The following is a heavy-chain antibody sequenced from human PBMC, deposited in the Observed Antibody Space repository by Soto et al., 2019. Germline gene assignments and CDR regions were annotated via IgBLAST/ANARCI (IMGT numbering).Heavy chain of an antibody. Sequence: QVQLQESGPGLVKPSQTLSLTCTVSGGSISRGDYYWSWIRQPPGKGLEWIGYIYYSGSTYYNPSLKSRVTISVDTSKNQFSLKLSSVTAADTAVYYCGGATVTTFGNWFDPWGQGTLVTVSS. J-gene: IGHJ5*02. CDR2: IYYSGST. V-gene: IGHV4-30-4*01. CDR3: GGATVTTFGNWFDP. CDR1: GGSISRGDYY. D-gene: IGHD4-17*01.